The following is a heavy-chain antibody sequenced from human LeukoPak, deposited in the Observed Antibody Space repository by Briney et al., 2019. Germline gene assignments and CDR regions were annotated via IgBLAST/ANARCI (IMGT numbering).Heavy chain of an antibody. J-gene: IGHJ4*02. D-gene: IGHD1-1*01. CDR2: IRHDGSNN. Sequence: GGSLRLSCAASGFTFSSYGMHWVRQAPGKGLEWVAFIRHDGSNNYYADSVKGRFTISRDNSKSTVYLQMNSLRAEDTAVYYCATLMVWNDVDYWGQGTLVTVSS. V-gene: IGHV3-30*02. CDR1: GFTFSSYG. CDR3: ATLMVWNDVDY.